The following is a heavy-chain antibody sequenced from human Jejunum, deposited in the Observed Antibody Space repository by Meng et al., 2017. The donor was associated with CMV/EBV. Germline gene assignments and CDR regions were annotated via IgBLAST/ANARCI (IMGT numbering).Heavy chain of an antibody. J-gene: IGHJ1*01. CDR2: INPNSGGT. D-gene: IGHD2-2*01. Sequence: FTGYYMHWVRQAPGQGLEWMGWINPNSGGTNYAQKFQGRVTMTRDTSISTAYMELSRLRSDDTAVYYCARGPNIVVVPAAKYVQHWGQGTLVTVSS. CDR1: FTGYY. CDR3: ARGPNIVVVPAAKYVQH. V-gene: IGHV1-2*02.